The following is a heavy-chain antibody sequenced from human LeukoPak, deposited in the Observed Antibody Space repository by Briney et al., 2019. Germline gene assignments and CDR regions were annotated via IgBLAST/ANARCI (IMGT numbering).Heavy chain of an antibody. CDR1: GDSIRSYY. D-gene: IGHD3-3*01. J-gene: IGHJ5*02. V-gene: IGHV4-59*01. CDR2: IYYSGST. CDR3: ASGNYDFWSGHPNWFDP. Sequence: PSETLSLTCTVSGDSIRSYYWSWIRQPPGKGLEWIGYIYYSGSTNYNPSLKSRVTISLDTSKNHFSLKVSSVTAADTAVYYCASGNYDFWSGHPNWFDPWGQGTLVTDSS.